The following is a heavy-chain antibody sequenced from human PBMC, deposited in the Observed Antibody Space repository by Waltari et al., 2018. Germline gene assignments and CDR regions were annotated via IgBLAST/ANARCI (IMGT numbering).Heavy chain of an antibody. V-gene: IGHV3-23*01. CDR2: INNSGGRT. J-gene: IGHJ4*02. D-gene: IGHD3-3*01. Sequence: EEQLLESGGALVQPGGSLKLSCAADGFVFNEYAMRWVRQAPGKGLEWVSCINNSGGRTYYADSVKGRFTISRDNSKNTVYLQMNSLRAEDTAVYYCAKDLYTTFGALNSWGQGTLVSVSS. CDR1: GFVFNEYA. CDR3: AKDLYTTFGALNS.